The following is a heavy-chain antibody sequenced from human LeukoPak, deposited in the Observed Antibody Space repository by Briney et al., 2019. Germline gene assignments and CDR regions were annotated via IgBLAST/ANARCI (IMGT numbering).Heavy chain of an antibody. J-gene: IGHJ4*02. D-gene: IGHD2-2*01. CDR1: GFTFSSYG. CDR3: ARGYCSSSSCPGDY. V-gene: IGHV3-30*02. CDR2: IRYDGSNK. Sequence: GGSLRLSCAASGFTFSSYGMHWVRQAPGKGLEWVAFIRYDGSNKYYADSVKGRFTISRDNSKSTLYLQMNSLRAEDTAMYYCARGYCSSSSCPGDYWGPGTLVTVSS.